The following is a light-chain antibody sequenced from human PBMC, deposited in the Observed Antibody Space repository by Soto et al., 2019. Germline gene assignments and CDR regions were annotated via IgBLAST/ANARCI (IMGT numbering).Light chain of an antibody. V-gene: IGKV3-20*01. CDR2: GAS. Sequence: LTQSPGTLCLSPGERATLSCRASRSVSNNYVAWYQRKPGQAPRLIIYGASSRATDIPRRFSGSGSGTDFTLTITRLEPEDSAVYYCQQYGSSPPTFGQGTKVESK. CDR3: QQYGSSPPT. CDR1: RSVSNNY. J-gene: IGKJ1*01.